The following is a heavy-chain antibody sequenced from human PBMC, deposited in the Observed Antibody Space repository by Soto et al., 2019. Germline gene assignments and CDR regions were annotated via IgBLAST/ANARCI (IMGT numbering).Heavy chain of an antibody. CDR1: GFTFSSYG. Sequence: QVQLVESGGGVVQPGRSLRLSCAASGFTFSSYGMHWVRQAPGKGLEWVAVIYDGSNKYYADSVKGRFTISRDNSKNTAYLEMNSLGGEDTGVYFCAKEVWSGPMDVWGQGTTVTVSS. V-gene: IGHV3-30*18. CDR3: AKEVWSGPMDV. D-gene: IGHD3-3*01. J-gene: IGHJ6*02. CDR2: IYDGSNK.